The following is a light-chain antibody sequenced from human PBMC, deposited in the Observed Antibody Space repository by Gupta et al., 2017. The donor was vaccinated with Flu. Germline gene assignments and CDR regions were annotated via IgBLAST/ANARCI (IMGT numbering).Light chain of an antibody. CDR1: SSDVGGGNH. V-gene: IGLV2-8*01. Sequence: QSALTQPPSASGSPGQSVTISCTGTSSDVGGGNHVSWYQQHPGKAPNLIIYEVTKRPSGVPDRFSGSKSGNTASLTVSGLQAEDEADYYCNSYAGSNNVMFGGGTKLTV. J-gene: IGLJ3*02. CDR3: NSYAGSNNVM. CDR2: EVT.